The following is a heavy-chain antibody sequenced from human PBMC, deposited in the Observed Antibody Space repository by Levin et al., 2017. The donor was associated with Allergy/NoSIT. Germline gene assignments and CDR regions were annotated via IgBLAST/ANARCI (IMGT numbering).Heavy chain of an antibody. CDR1: GGTFSSYA. V-gene: IGHV1-69*06. D-gene: IGHD3-22*01. CDR3: ASGGRYYYDSSGYPREGFW. J-gene: IGHJ4*02. Sequence: ASVKVSCKASGGTFSSYAISWVRQAPGQGLEWMGGIIPIFGTANYAQKFQGRVTITADKSTSTAYMELSSLRSEDTAVYYCASGGRYYYDSSGYPREGFWWGQGTLVTVSS. CDR2: IIPIFGTA.